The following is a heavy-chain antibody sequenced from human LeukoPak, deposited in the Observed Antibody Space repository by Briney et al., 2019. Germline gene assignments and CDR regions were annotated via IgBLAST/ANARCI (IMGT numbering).Heavy chain of an antibody. CDR3: ARGYYDILTGYPIYFDY. Sequence: PGGSLRLSCAASGFTFSSYAMSWVRQAPGKGLEWVSAISGSGGSIYYADSVKGRFTISRDSAKNSLYLQMNSLRAEDTALYYCARGYYDILTGYPIYFDYWGQGTLVTVSS. D-gene: IGHD3-9*01. CDR1: GFTFSSYA. J-gene: IGHJ4*02. CDR2: ISGSGGSI. V-gene: IGHV3-23*01.